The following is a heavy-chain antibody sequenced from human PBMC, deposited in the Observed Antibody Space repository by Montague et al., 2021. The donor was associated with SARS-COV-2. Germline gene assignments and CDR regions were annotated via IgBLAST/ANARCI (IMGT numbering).Heavy chain of an antibody. J-gene: IGHJ4*02. CDR2: VDYSGNT. V-gene: IGHV4-39*01. CDR3: ARREYSYGWGD. CDR1: GGPISGSSDY. D-gene: IGHD5-18*01. Sequence: ETLSLTCTVTGGPISGSSDYWGWIRQSPGKGLEWIASVDYSGNTYYSPSLKSRLTISVDTSKNQFSLKLNSVTAADTALYYCARREYSYGWGDWGQGTLVIVSS.